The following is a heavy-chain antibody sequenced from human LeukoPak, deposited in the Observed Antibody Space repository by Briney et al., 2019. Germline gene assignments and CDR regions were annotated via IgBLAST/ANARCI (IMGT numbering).Heavy chain of an antibody. J-gene: IGHJ4*02. V-gene: IGHV1-69*13. CDR3: ARLMPKNYDYVWGSYPEDY. CDR2: IIPIFGTA. D-gene: IGHD3-16*02. CDR1: GGTFSSYA. Sequence: GASVKVSCTASGGTFSSYAISRVRQAPGQGLEWMGGIIPIFGTANYAQKFQGRVTITADESTSTAYMELSSLRSEDTAVYYCARLMPKNYDYVWGSYPEDYWGQGTLVTVSS.